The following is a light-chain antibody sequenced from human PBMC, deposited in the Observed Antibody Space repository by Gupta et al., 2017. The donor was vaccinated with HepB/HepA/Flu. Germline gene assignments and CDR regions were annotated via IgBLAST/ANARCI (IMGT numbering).Light chain of an antibody. J-gene: IGKJ1*01. CDR2: WAS. CDR1: QSILYSADSKNY. CDR3: QQYDSTPST. V-gene: IGKV4-1*01. Sequence: DIVMTQSPDRLAASPGERATINSKSSQSILYSADSKNYLAWYQQKPGQPPKLLIYWASTRESGIPDRFSGRGSGTDFTLTISSLQAEDVAVYYCQQYDSTPSTFGQGTKVEIK.